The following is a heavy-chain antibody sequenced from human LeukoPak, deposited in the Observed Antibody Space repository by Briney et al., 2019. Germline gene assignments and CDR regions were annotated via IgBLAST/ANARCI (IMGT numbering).Heavy chain of an antibody. CDR1: GGSISSYY. Sequence: SETLSLTCTVSGGSISSYYWSWIRQHPGKGLEWIGYIYYSGSTYYNPSLKSQVTISVDTSKNQFSLKLSSVTAADTAVFYCASFYGDYNHFDYWGQGTLVTVSS. J-gene: IGHJ4*02. D-gene: IGHD4-17*01. V-gene: IGHV4-59*06. CDR3: ASFYGDYNHFDY. CDR2: IYYSGST.